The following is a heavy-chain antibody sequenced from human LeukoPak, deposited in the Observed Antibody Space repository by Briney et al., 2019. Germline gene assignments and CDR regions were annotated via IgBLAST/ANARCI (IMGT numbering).Heavy chain of an antibody. CDR1: GFTLSSYA. CDR2: ISGSGGST. J-gene: IGHJ4*02. CDR3: AKLGVGYSCFDY. D-gene: IGHD5-18*01. V-gene: IGHV3-23*01. Sequence: QPGGSLRLSCAASGFTLSSYAMSWVRQAPGKGLEWVSAISGSGGSTYYADSVKGRFTISRDNSKNTLYLQMNSLRAEDTAVYYCAKLGVGYSCFDYWGQGTLVTVSS.